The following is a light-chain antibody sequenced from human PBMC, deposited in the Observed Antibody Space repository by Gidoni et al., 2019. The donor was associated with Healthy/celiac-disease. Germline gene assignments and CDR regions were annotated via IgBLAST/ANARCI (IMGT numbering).Light chain of an antibody. CDR1: QSISSY. CDR3: QQSYSTHAT. V-gene: IGKV1-39*01. Sequence: DIQMTQSPSSLSASVGDRVTITCRASQSISSYLNWYQQKPGKAPKLLNYAASSLQSGVPSRFSGSGSGTDFTLTISSLQPEDFATYYCQQSYSTHATFGGGTKVEIK. CDR2: AAS. J-gene: IGKJ4*01.